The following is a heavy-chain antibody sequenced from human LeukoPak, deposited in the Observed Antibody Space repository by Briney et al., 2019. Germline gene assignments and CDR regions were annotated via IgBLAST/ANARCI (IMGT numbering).Heavy chain of an antibody. CDR2: INHSGST. CDR3: ARDDCSGGSCYVAY. J-gene: IGHJ4*02. D-gene: IGHD2-15*01. V-gene: IGHV4-34*01. Sequence: TSETLSLTCAVYGGSFSGYYWSWIRQPPGKGLEWIGGINHSGSTNYNPSLKSQVTISVGTSKNQFSLKLSSVTAADTAVYYCARDDCSGGSCYVAYWGQGTLVTVSS. CDR1: GGSFSGYY.